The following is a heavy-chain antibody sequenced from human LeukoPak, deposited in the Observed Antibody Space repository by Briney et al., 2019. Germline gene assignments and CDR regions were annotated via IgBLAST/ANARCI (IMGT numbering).Heavy chain of an antibody. V-gene: IGHV4-39*07. CDR3: ASGLGVH. D-gene: IGHD6-6*01. CDR2: IYYSGST. J-gene: IGHJ4*02. CDR1: GGSISSSSYY. Sequence: ASETLSLTCTVSGGSISSSSYYWGWIRQPPGKGLEWIGSIYYSGSTYYYPSLKHRVTISVDTPKNQFSLKLSSVTAADTAVYYCASGLGVHWGQGTLVTVSS.